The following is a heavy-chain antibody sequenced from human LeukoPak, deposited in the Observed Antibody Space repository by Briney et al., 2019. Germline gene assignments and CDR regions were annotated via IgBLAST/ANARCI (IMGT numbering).Heavy chain of an antibody. CDR1: GGSMNSYF. V-gene: IGHV4-4*07. CDR2: IYTSGNT. Sequence: SETLSLTCTVSGGSMNSYFWTWIRQPAGKGLEWIGRIYTSGNTNYNPSLKSRVTLSVDTSKNQFSLNLTSVTAADTAVYYCARELVGAASPRPTDYWGQGTLVTVS. D-gene: IGHD1-26*01. J-gene: IGHJ4*02. CDR3: ARELVGAASPRPTDY.